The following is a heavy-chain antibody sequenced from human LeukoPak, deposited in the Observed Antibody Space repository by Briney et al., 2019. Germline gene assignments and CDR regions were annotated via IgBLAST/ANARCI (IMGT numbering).Heavy chain of an antibody. D-gene: IGHD3-22*01. Sequence: GESLKISCKGSGFNFTAYWIAWVRQMPGKGLEWMGISHPINSDTKYSPSFQGQVTISADESSSTAYLQWNSLKASDTAMYYCARHQYYYDSSGNYGWFDPWGQGTLVTVSS. CDR1: GFNFTAYW. V-gene: IGHV5-51*01. J-gene: IGHJ5*02. CDR3: ARHQYYYDSSGNYGWFDP. CDR2: SHPINSDT.